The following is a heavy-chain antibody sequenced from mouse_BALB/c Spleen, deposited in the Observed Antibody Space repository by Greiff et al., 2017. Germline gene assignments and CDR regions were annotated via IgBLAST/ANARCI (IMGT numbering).Heavy chain of an antibody. Sequence: EVKLMESGGGLVQPGGSRKLSCAASGFTFSSFGMHWVRQAPEKGLEWVAYISSGSSTIYYADTVKGRFTISRDNPKNTLFLQMTSLRSEDTAMYYCARWGVTTATGFAYWGQGTLVTVSA. J-gene: IGHJ3*01. CDR2: ISSGSSTI. CDR3: ARWGVTTATGFAY. V-gene: IGHV5-17*02. CDR1: GFTFSSFG. D-gene: IGHD1-2*01.